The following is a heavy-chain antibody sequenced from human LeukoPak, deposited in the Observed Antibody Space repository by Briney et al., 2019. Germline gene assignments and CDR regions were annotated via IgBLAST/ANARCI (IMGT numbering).Heavy chain of an antibody. D-gene: IGHD6-19*01. Sequence: GGSLRLSCAASGFTVSSHYMTWVRQAPGKGLEWVSAISGSGGSTYYADSVKGRFTISRDNSKNTLYLQMNSLRAEDTAVYYCAMTRWLVEQTDYWGQGTLVTVSS. CDR3: AMTRWLVEQTDY. V-gene: IGHV3-23*01. CDR1: GFTVSSHY. J-gene: IGHJ4*02. CDR2: ISGSGGST.